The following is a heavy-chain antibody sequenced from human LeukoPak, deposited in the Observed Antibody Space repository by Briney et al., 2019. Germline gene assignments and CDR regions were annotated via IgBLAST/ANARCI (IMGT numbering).Heavy chain of an antibody. J-gene: IGHJ4*02. V-gene: IGHV3-21*01. Sequence: PRGSLRLSCAASGFTFSNYNMNWVRRAPGKGLEWVSSISSGSRYIYYADSVKGRFTISRDNATNSLYPQMNSLRAEDTAVYYCARVGDEVAEDDYWGQGTLVTVSS. CDR2: ISSGSRYI. D-gene: IGHD1-26*01. CDR3: ARVGDEVAEDDY. CDR1: GFTFSNYN.